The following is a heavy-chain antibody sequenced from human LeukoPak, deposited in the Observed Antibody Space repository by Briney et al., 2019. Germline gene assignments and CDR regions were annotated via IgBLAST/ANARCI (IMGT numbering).Heavy chain of an antibody. D-gene: IGHD1-26*01. J-gene: IGHJ4*02. V-gene: IGHV3-23*01. Sequence: PGGSLRLSCAAAGFTFNNYAMSWVRQAPGKGLKWVSGISSGGSTHYADSVKGRFTISRDNSKNTLYLQMNSLRAEDTAVYYCAKDTYSTSPYYFDYWGQGTLVTVSS. CDR2: ISSGGST. CDR3: AKDTYSTSPYYFDY. CDR1: GFTFNNYA.